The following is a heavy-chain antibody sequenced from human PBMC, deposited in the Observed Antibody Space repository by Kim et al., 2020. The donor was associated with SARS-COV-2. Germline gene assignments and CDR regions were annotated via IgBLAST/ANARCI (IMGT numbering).Heavy chain of an antibody. V-gene: IGHV4-39*07. J-gene: IGHJ4*02. CDR1: GGSISSSSYY. Sequence: SETLSLTCTVSGGSISSSSYYWGWIRQPPGKGLEWIGSIYYSGSTYYNPSLKSRVTISVDTSKNQFSLKLSSVTAADTAVYYCASVVVVTAIMPHFDYWGQGTLVTVSS. CDR2: IYYSGST. D-gene: IGHD2-21*02. CDR3: ASVVVVTAIMPHFDY.